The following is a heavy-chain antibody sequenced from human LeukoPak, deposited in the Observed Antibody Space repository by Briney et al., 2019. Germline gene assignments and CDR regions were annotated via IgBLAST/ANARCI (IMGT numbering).Heavy chain of an antibody. CDR2: IIPIFGIA. CDR1: GGTFSSYA. V-gene: IGHV1-69*04. CDR3: ARDGEMAYTPDPYYYYGMDV. Sequence: SVKVSCKASGGTFSSYAISWVRQAPGQGLEWMGRIIPIFGIANYAQKFQGRVTITADKSTSTAYMELSSLRSEDTAVYYCARDGEMAYTPDPYYYYGMDVWGQGTTVTVSS. J-gene: IGHJ6*02. D-gene: IGHD5-24*01.